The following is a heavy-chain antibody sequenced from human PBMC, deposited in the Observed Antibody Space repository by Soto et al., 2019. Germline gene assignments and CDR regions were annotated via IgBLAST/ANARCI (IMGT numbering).Heavy chain of an antibody. CDR1: AYTFISYG. CDR3: ATQLDYDSSGYFH. CDR2: ISAYNGNT. V-gene: IGHV1-18*01. Sequence: GASVKVSCKASAYTFISYGISWVRQAPGQGLEWMGWISAYNGNTNYAQKLQGRVTMTTDTSTSTAYMELRSLRSDDTAVYYCATQLDYDSSGYFHWGQGTLVTVSS. J-gene: IGHJ4*02. D-gene: IGHD3-22*01.